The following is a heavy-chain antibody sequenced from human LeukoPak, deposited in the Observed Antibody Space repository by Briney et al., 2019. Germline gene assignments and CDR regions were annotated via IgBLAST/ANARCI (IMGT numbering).Heavy chain of an antibody. CDR2: IFPSGGEI. Sequence: GGSLRLSCAASGFTLGNYGMTWVRQAPEKGLEGVSSIFPSGGEIHYADSVRGRFTISRDNSKSTLSLQMNSLRAEDTAIYYCATYRQVLLPFESWGQGTLVTVSS. CDR3: ATYRQVLLPFES. V-gene: IGHV3-23*01. CDR1: GFTLGNYG. D-gene: IGHD2-8*02. J-gene: IGHJ4*02.